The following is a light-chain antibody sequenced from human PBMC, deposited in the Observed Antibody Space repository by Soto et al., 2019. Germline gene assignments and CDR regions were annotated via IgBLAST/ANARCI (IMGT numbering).Light chain of an antibody. CDR2: DVY. J-gene: IGLJ1*01. Sequence: QSALTQPRSVSGSPGQSVTISCTGTSSDVGGYDYVSWYQQLPGKAPKLVIYDVYKRPSGVPDRFSGSKSDNTASLTISGLQAEDEGDYHCCSYAGSYTYVFGPGTKVTVL. V-gene: IGLV2-11*02. CDR3: CSYAGSYTYV. CDR1: SSDVGGYDY.